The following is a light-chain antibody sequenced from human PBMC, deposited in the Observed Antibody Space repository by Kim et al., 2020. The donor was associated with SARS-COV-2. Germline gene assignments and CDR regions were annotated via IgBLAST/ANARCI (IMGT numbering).Light chain of an antibody. Sequence: SVPVGDRVVITCRAAQDIKTYLSWFQQKPGKAPKLLIHTASTRQNGVPSRFSGSGSGKDFTLTISSLQSEDAATYYCQQLHTYPYTFGQGTQLEIK. V-gene: IGKV1-9*01. CDR1: QDIKTY. CDR2: TAS. J-gene: IGKJ2*01. CDR3: QQLHTYPYT.